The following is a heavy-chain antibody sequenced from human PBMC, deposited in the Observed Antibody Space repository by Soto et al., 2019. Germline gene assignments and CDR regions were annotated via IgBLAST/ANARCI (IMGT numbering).Heavy chain of an antibody. J-gene: IGHJ6*02. Sequence: ASVKVSCKASGYTFNRYYMHWVRQAPGPGLQWMGWISPHTGSTRYAPNFRGRFTITRDNAKNSLYLQMNNLRAEDTAVYFCTRKRFGMDVWGQGTTVTVSS. CDR2: ISPHTGST. CDR3: TRKRFGMDV. CDR1: GYTFNRYY. V-gene: IGHV1-2*02.